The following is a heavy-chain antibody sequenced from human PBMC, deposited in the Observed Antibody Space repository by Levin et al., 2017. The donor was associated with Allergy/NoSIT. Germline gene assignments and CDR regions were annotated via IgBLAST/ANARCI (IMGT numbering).Heavy chain of an antibody. CDR2: ISYSGRT. V-gene: IGHV4-39*07. J-gene: IGHJ6*02. CDR1: GGSISSSGYY. CDR3: SSPILERYGSRWHGGLDV. Sequence: PSETLSLTCTVSGGSISSSGYYWGWIRQPPGKGLEWIGTISYSGRTYYNPSLRSRATLSVDTSNNQFSLQLSSVTAADTAVYYCSSPILERYGSRWHGGLDVWGQGTTVTVSS. D-gene: IGHD6-13*01.